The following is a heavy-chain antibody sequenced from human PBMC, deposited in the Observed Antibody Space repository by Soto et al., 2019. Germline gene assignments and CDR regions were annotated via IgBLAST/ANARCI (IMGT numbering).Heavy chain of an antibody. Sequence: GGSLRLSCAASGFTFDDYAMHWVRQAPGKGLEWVSLISWDGGSTYYADSVKGRFTISRDNSKNSLYLQMNSLRAEDTALYYCAKDDRKSGYVGSLYYYYGMDVWGQGTTVTVSS. V-gene: IGHV3-43D*03. CDR1: GFTFDDYA. D-gene: IGHD5-12*01. CDR2: ISWDGGST. J-gene: IGHJ6*02. CDR3: AKDDRKSGYVGSLYYYYGMDV.